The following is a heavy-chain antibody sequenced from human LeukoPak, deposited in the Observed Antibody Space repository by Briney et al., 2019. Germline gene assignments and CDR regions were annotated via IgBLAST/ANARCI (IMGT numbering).Heavy chain of an antibody. J-gene: IGHJ6*03. D-gene: IGHD2-15*01. CDR3: AREGSVVVAARRGYYYYMDV. V-gene: IGHV3-48*04. Sequence: PGGSLRLSCAASGFTFSTYNMNWVRQAPGKGLEWVSYISSSGSTIYYADSVKGRFTISRDNAKNSLYLQMNSLRAEDTAVYYCAREGSVVVAARRGYYYYMDVWGKGTTVTVSS. CDR2: ISSSGSTI. CDR1: GFTFSTYN.